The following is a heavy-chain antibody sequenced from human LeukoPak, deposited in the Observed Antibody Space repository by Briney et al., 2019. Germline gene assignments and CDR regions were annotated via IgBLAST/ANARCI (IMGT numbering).Heavy chain of an antibody. CDR3: ARDPPAAGSTEFDF. J-gene: IGHJ4*02. Sequence: ASVKVSCKASGFTFTDYYIHWVRQAPGQGLEWMGSIHPTSGVTKYAQKFQGRVTVTGDTSISATYMELSRLTSDDTAVYYCARDPPAAGSTEFDFWGQGTLVTVSS. CDR2: IHPTSGVT. CDR1: GFTFTDYY. D-gene: IGHD6-13*01. V-gene: IGHV1-2*02.